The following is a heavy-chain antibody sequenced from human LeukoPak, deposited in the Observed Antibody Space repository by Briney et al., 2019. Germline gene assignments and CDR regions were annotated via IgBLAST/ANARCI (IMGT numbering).Heavy chain of an antibody. Sequence: PSETLSLTCTVSGGSVSSTEFYWVWIRQPPGKGLQGIGNIYYTGSTYYNPSLNTRVTMSGDTSQHQISLKMPSVTAADTAVYSCARLSKGRYFDYIFDYWGQGTLVTVSS. D-gene: IGHD3-9*01. CDR1: GGSVSSTEFY. CDR3: ARLSKGRYFDYIFDY. V-gene: IGHV4-39*01. J-gene: IGHJ4*02. CDR2: IYYTGST.